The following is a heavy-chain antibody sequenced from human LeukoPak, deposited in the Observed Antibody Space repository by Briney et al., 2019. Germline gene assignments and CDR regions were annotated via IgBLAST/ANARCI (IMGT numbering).Heavy chain of an antibody. V-gene: IGHV4-39*01. CDR1: GGSISSSSYY. D-gene: IGHD6-19*01. CDR2: IYYSGST. CDR3: ASIAVAGSLYLDY. J-gene: IGHJ4*02. Sequence: SETLSLPCTVSGGSISSSSYYWGWIRQPPGKGLEWIGRIYYSGSTYYNPSLKRRVTISVDTSKNQLSLKLSSVTAADTAVYYCASIAVAGSLYLDYWGQGTLVTVSS.